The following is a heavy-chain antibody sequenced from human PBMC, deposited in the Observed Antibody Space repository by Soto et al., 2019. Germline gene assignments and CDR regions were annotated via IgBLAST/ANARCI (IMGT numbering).Heavy chain of an antibody. CDR3: ARGWLSGYYGMDV. CDR1: GFTVSSNY. V-gene: IGHV3-53*01. J-gene: IGHJ6*02. CDR2: IYSGGST. Sequence: GGCLRLSCAASGFTVSSNYMSWVRQAPGKGLEWVSVIYSGGSTYYADSVKGRFTISRDNSKNTLYLQMNSLRAEDTAVYYCARGWLSGYYGMDVWGQGTTVTVSS. D-gene: IGHD3-22*01.